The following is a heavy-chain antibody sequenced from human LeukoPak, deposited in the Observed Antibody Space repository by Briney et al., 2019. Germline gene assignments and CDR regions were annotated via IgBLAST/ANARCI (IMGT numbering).Heavy chain of an antibody. J-gene: IGHJ6*03. CDR1: GGSFSGYY. CDR2: INHSGST. CDR3: ASGVFWRHMDG. D-gene: IGHD3-3*01. Sequence: SETLSLTCAVYGGSFSGYYWSWIRQPPGKGLEWIGEINHSGSTNYNPSLKSRVTISVDTSKNQFSLKLSSVTAADTAVYYCASGVFWRHMDGWGKGTTVTVSS. V-gene: IGHV4-34*01.